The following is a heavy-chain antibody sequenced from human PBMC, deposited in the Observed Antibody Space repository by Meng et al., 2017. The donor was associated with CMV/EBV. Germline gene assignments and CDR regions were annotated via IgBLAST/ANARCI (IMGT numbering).Heavy chain of an antibody. CDR3: ASPPINYYDSSGYYFFDY. CDR2: IYYSGGT. Sequence: ISSSSYYWGWIRQPPGKGLEWIGSIYYSGGTYYNPSLKSRVTISVDTSKNQFSLKLSSVTAADTAVYYCASPPINYYDSSGYYFFDYWGQGTLVTVSS. V-gene: IGHV4-39*01. J-gene: IGHJ4*02. CDR1: ISSSSYY. D-gene: IGHD3-22*01.